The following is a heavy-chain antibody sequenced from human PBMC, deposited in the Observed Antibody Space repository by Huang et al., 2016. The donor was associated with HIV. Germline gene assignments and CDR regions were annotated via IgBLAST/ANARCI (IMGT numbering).Heavy chain of an antibody. CDR3: VRVRRVMDTYCVADCSTLEAFDI. V-gene: IGHV7-4-1*02. Sequence: QVQLVQSGSELKKPGASVKVSCKASGYTFTHYGWHWVRQAPGQGLEWMGLCNTDTGKPRSAQVLTGLFVFFLDTSVNTAYLQISSLKAADSAIYYCVRVRRVMDTYCVADCSTLEAFDIWGQGTVVTVSA. J-gene: IGHJ3*02. D-gene: IGHD2-21*02. CDR1: GYTFTHYG. CDR2: CNTDTGKP.